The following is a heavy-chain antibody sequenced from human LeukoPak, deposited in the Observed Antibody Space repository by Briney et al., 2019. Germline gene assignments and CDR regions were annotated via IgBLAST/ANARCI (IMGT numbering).Heavy chain of an antibody. Sequence: ASVKVSCKASGGTFSSYAISWVRQAPGQGLEWMGRIIPIFGIANYAQKFQGRVTITADKSTSTAYMELSSLRSEDTAVYYSARDLETHCSSTSCYSLYFDYWGQGTLVTVSS. CDR3: ARDLETHCSSTSCYSLYFDY. D-gene: IGHD2-2*01. CDR1: GGTFSSYA. CDR2: IIPIFGIA. V-gene: IGHV1-69*04. J-gene: IGHJ4*02.